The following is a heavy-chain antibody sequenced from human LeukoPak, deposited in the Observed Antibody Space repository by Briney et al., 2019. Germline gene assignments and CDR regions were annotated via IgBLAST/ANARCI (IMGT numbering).Heavy chain of an antibody. D-gene: IGHD5-24*01. Sequence: PGGSLRLSCAASGFTFSSYWMSWVRQAPGKGLEWVSSISSSSSYIYYADSVKGRFTTSRDNAKNSLYLQMNSLRAEDMALYSCGKAGGYNDFDYWGQGTLVTASS. CDR2: ISSSSSYI. CDR3: GKAGGYNDFDY. J-gene: IGHJ4*02. CDR1: GFTFSSYW. V-gene: IGHV3-21*04.